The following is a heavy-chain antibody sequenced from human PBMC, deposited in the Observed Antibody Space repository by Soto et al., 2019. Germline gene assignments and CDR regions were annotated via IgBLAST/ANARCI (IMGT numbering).Heavy chain of an antibody. D-gene: IGHD2-2*01. Sequence: ASVKVSCKASGYTFTSYDINWVRQATGQGLEWMGWMNPNSGNTGYAQKFQGRVTMTRNTSISTAYMELSSPRSEDTAVYYCARGLVVPAAIRENWFDPWGQGTLVTVSS. V-gene: IGHV1-8*01. CDR2: MNPNSGNT. CDR1: GYTFTSYD. J-gene: IGHJ5*02. CDR3: ARGLVVPAAIRENWFDP.